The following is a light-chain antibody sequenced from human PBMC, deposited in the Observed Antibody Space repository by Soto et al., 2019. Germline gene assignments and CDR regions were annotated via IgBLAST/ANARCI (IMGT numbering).Light chain of an antibody. Sequence: QSALTQPPSASGSPGQSVTISCTGTSSDVGGYNYVSWFQQHPGEAPKLMIYEVSKRPSGVPDRFSGSKSGHTASLTVAGLQAEDEADYYCSSYAGSNNLVFGTGTKVTVL. CDR1: SSDVGGYNY. V-gene: IGLV2-8*01. CDR3: SSYAGSNNLV. CDR2: EVS. J-gene: IGLJ1*01.